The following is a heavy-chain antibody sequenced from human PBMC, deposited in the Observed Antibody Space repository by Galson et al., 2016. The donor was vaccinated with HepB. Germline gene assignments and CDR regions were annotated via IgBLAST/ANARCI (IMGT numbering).Heavy chain of an antibody. Sequence: SLRLSCAASGFTFSSHWMHWVRQAPGKGLVWLSRINSDGSRTNYADSVKGRFTISRDNAKNTLYLQMNSLRAEDTAVYYCARGKDNYDTTTFITTDFDLWGQGTLGTVSS. J-gene: IGHJ4*02. D-gene: IGHD2/OR15-2a*01. V-gene: IGHV3-74*01. CDR2: INSDGSRT. CDR3: ARGKDNYDTTTFITTDFDL. CDR1: GFTFSSHW.